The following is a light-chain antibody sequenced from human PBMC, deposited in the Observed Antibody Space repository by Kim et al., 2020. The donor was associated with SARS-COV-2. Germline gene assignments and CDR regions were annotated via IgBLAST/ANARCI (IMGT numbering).Light chain of an antibody. CDR3: QQRSNWPLT. J-gene: IGKJ4*01. CDR2: DAS. Sequence: SSPGERATPSCRASQSVSSSLAWYQQKPGQAPVLLIYDASNRATGIPARFSGSGSGTDFTLTISRLEPEDFAVYYCQQRSNWPLTFGGGTKVDIK. V-gene: IGKV3-11*01. CDR1: QSVSSS.